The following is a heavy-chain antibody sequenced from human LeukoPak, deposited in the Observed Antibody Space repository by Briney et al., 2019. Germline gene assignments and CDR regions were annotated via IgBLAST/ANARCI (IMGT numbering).Heavy chain of an antibody. V-gene: IGHV3-53*01. D-gene: IGHD5-18*01. CDR1: GFTVSNNY. Sequence: GGSLRLSCAVSGFTVSNNYVSWVRQAPAKGLEWVSVIYSGAGTHYADSVKGRFTISRDNSENTLYLQMNSLRAEDTAVYYCARVSGYSYGTLFDYWGQGTLVTVSS. CDR3: ARVSGYSYGTLFDY. CDR2: IYSGAGT. J-gene: IGHJ4*02.